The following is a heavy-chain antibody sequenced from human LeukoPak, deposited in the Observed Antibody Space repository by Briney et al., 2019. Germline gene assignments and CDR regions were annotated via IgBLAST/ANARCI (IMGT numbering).Heavy chain of an antibody. J-gene: IGHJ1*01. D-gene: IGHD2-2*01. V-gene: IGHV3-7*01. CDR1: GFTFSSYW. CDR3: ARLAVSQYCSSTSCYGAEYFQH. Sequence: GGSLRLSCATSGFTFSSYWMSWVRQAPGKGLEWVANIKQDGSEKYYVDSVKGRFTISRDNAKNSLYLQMNSLRAEDTAVYYCARLAVSQYCSSTSCYGAEYFQHWGQGTLVTVSS. CDR2: IKQDGSEK.